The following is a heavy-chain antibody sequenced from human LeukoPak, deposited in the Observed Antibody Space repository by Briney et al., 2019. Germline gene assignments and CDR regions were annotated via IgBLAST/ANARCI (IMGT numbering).Heavy chain of an antibody. J-gene: IGHJ4*02. CDR1: GFTVSSNY. D-gene: IGHD3-22*01. CDR3: ATAPWDYDSSGYYFDY. CDR2: IYSGGST. V-gene: IGHV3-53*01. Sequence: PGGSLRLSCAASGFTVSSNYMSWVRQAPGKGLEWVSVIYSGGSTYYADSVKGRFTISRDNSKNTLYLQMNSLRAEDTAVYYCATAPWDYDSSGYYFDYWGQGTLVTVSS.